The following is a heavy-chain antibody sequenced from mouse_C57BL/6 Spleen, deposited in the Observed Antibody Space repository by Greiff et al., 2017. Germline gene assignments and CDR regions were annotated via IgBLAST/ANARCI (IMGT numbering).Heavy chain of an antibody. CDR3: ARNPPTYYFDY. J-gene: IGHJ2*01. D-gene: IGHD4-1*02. CDR2: IHPNSGST. Sequence: VKLQQPGAELVKPGASVKLSCKASGYTFTSYWMHWVKQRPGQGLEWIGMIHPNSGSTNYNEKFKSKATLTVDKSSSTAYMQLSSLTSEDSAVYYCARNPPTYYFDYWGQGTTLTVSS. CDR1: GYTFTSYW. V-gene: IGHV1-64*01.